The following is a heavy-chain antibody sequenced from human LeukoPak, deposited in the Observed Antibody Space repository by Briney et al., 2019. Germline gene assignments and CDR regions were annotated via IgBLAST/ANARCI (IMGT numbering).Heavy chain of an antibody. CDR3: ARDAVTMVRGVIIGAFDI. J-gene: IGHJ3*02. Sequence: GGSLRLSGAASGFTFSSYSMNWVRQAPGKGLEWVSSISSSSSYIYYADSVKGRFTISRDNAKDSLYLQMNSLRAEDTAVYYCARDAVTMVRGVIIGAFDIWGQGTMVTVSS. CDR2: ISSSSSYI. D-gene: IGHD3-10*01. V-gene: IGHV3-21*01. CDR1: GFTFSSYS.